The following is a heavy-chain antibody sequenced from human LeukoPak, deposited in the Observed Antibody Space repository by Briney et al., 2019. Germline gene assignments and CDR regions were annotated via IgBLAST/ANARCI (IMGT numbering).Heavy chain of an antibody. D-gene: IGHD3-3*01. CDR2: INTNTGNP. CDR3: ANSQRFLEWLPYYYYGMDV. V-gene: IGHV7-4-1*02. Sequence: ASVKVSCKASGYTFTSYAMNWVRQAPGQGLEWMGRINTNTGNPTYAQGFTGRFVFSLDTSVSTAYLQISSLKAEDTAVYYCANSQRFLEWLPYYYYGMDVWGQGTTVTVSS. J-gene: IGHJ6*02. CDR1: GYTFTSYA.